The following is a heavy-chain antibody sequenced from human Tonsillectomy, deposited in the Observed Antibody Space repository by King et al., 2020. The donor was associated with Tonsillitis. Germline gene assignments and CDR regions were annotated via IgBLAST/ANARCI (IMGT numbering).Heavy chain of an antibody. D-gene: IGHD3-3*01. Sequence: VQLVESGGGLVQPGGSLRLSCAASGFTFSSYAMSWVRQAPGKGLEWVSAISGSGGSTYYADSVKGRFTISRDNSKNTLYLQMNSLRAEDTAVYYCAKDRGGTSPYYDFWSGSYYFDYWGQGTLVTVSS. CDR2: ISGSGGST. CDR1: GFTFSSYA. CDR3: AKDRGGTSPYYDFWSGSYYFDY. V-gene: IGHV3-23*04. J-gene: IGHJ4*02.